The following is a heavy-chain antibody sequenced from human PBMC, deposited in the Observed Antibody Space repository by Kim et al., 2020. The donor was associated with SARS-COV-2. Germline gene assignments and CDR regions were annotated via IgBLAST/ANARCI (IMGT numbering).Heavy chain of an antibody. Sequence: GGSLRLSCAASGFTVSSNYMTWVRQAPGKGLEWVSVIYSGGSTYCAASVKGRFTISRDISKNTLYLQMNSLRAEDTAVYYCACGYSYATYYYYAMDVWGQGTTVTVSS. CDR1: GFTVSSNY. CDR2: IYSGGST. D-gene: IGHD5-18*01. V-gene: IGHV3-66*01. J-gene: IGHJ6*02. CDR3: ACGYSYATYYYYAMDV.